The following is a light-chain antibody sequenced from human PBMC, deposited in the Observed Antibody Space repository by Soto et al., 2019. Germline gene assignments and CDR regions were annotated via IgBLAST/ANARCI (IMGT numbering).Light chain of an antibody. J-gene: IGKJ1*01. V-gene: IGKV1-5*01. CDR3: QNYWGN. CDR2: DAS. Sequence: DIQMTQSPSTLSASVGDRVTITCRASQTISTWLAWYQQKPRKPPKLLIYDASSLENGVSSRFSGSGSGTEFTLTITNLQSDDFATYYCQNYWGNFGQGTKVDI. CDR1: QTISTW.